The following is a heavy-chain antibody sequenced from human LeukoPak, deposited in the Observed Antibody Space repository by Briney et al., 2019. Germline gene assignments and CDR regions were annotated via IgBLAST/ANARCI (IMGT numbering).Heavy chain of an antibody. V-gene: IGHV4-4*02. J-gene: IGHJ6*03. CDR2: IYHSGST. Sequence: PSETLSLTCAVSGGSISRSNWWSWVRQPPGKGLEWIGEIYHSGSTNYNPSLKSRVTISVDKSKNQFSLKLSSVTAADTAVYYCARVWWRNYYYYMDVWGKGTTVTVSS. D-gene: IGHD3-16*01. CDR3: ARVWWRNYYYYMDV. CDR1: GGSISRSNW.